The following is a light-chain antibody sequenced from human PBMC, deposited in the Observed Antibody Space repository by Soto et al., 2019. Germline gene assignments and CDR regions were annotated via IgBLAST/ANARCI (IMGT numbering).Light chain of an antibody. CDR1: QSFVH. CDR2: KVS. V-gene: IGKV2-30*02. Sequence: DVVMTQSPVSLPVTLGQSASISCRSSQSFVHLNWFQQRPGQSPRRLIYKVSNRDSGVPDRFSGSGSATDFILKISRVEAEDVGVYYCMQGTYWPYTFGQGNKVEIK. CDR3: MQGTYWPYT. J-gene: IGKJ2*01.